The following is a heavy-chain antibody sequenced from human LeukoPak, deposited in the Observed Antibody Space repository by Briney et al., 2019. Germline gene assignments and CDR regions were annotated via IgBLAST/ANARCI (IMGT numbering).Heavy chain of an antibody. D-gene: IGHD2-2*02. Sequence: GRSLRLSCAASGFTFSGYAMHWVRQAPGKGLEWVAVISYDGSNKYYADSVKGRFTISRDNSKNTLYLQMNSLRAEDTAVYYCARSAAAYCSSTSCYTRRGFDYWGQGTLVTVSS. CDR3: ARSAAAYCSSTSCYTRRGFDY. CDR2: ISYDGSNK. J-gene: IGHJ4*02. V-gene: IGHV3-30-3*01. CDR1: GFTFSGYA.